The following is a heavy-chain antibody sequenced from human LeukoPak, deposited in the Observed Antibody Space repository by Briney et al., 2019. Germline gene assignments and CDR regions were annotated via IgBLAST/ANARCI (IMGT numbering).Heavy chain of an antibody. J-gene: IGHJ5*02. CDR1: GGSISSSSHY. CDR3: ARRWCKSASCYAGFDP. CDR2: IYHSGNT. Sequence: SETLSLTCTVSGGSISSSSHYWGWSRQPPGKGLEWIGYIYHSGNTNYNPSLKSRVTISVDTSKNQFSLKLYSVTAADTAVYLCARRWCKSASCYAGFDPWGQGILVTVSS. V-gene: IGHV4-61*05. D-gene: IGHD2-2*01.